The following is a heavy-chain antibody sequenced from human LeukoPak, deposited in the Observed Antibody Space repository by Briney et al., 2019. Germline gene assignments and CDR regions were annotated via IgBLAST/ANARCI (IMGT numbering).Heavy chain of an antibody. CDR1: GYSISSGYY. D-gene: IGHD3-22*01. CDR2: IHHSGAT. V-gene: IGHV4-38-2*02. J-gene: IGHJ4*02. Sequence: SETLSLTCAVSGYSISSGYYWGWLRQPPGKGLEWIGIIHHSGATSYNPSLKSRVTISVDTSKNQFSLNLTSVTAADTAVYYCARDDTSDFSWYWGQGTLVTVSS. CDR3: ARDDTSDFSWY.